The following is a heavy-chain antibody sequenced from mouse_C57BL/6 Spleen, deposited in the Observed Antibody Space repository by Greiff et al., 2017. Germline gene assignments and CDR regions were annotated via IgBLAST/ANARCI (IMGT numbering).Heavy chain of an antibody. CDR2: IYPGDGDT. CDR3: ARRSDYGSFAY. Sequence: QVQLQQSGAELVKPGASVKISCKASGYAFSSYWMNWVKQRPGKGLEWIGQIYPGDGDTNYNGKFKGKATLTADKSSSTADMQLSSLTSEDSAVYFCARRSDYGSFAYWGQGTLVTVSA. D-gene: IGHD2-2*01. CDR1: GYAFSSYW. J-gene: IGHJ3*01. V-gene: IGHV1-80*01.